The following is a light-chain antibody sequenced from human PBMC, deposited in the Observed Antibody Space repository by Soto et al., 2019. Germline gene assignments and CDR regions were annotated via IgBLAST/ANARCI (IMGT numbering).Light chain of an antibody. CDR3: TSYTTSTTWV. Sequence: QPASVSGSPGQSIAISCTGTSSDVAAYNYVSWYQQHPGKAPKLMIYDVSNRLSGVSNRFSGSKSGNTASLTISGLQAEDDADYYCTSYTTSTTWVFGGGTKLTVL. CDR1: SSDVAAYNY. CDR2: DVS. J-gene: IGLJ3*02. V-gene: IGLV2-14*03.